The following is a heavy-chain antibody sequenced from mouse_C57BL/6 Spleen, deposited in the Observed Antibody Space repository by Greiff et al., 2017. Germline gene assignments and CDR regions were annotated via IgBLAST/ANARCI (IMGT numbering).Heavy chain of an antibody. CDR1: GYSITSGYD. CDR2: ISYSGST. CDR3: ARGIYYGNYDYAMDY. V-gene: IGHV3-1*01. Sequence: EVQLQESGPGMVKPSQSLSLTCTVTGYSITSGYDWHWIRHFPGNKLEWMGYISYSGSTNYNPSLKSRISITHDTSKTHFFLKLNSVTTEDTATYYCARGIYYGNYDYAMDYWGQGTSVTVSS. D-gene: IGHD2-1*01. J-gene: IGHJ4*01.